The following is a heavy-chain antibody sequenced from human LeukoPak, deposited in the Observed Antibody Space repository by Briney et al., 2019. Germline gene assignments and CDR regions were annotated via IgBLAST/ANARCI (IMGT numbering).Heavy chain of an antibody. CDR2: IKYDGSEK. V-gene: IGHV3-7*01. CDR3: ARDIEAAGLFFDY. J-gene: IGHJ4*02. D-gene: IGHD6-13*01. Sequence: PGGSLRLSCAASGFTFSSYWMSWVRQAPGKGLEWVANIKYDGSEKEYVDSVKGRFTISRDNAKTSLYLQMNSLRAEDTAVYYCARDIEAAGLFFDYWGQGTLVTVSS. CDR1: GFTFSSYW.